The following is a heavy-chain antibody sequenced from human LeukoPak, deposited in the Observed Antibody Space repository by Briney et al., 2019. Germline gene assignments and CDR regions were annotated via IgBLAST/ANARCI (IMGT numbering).Heavy chain of an antibody. Sequence: GGSLRLSCAASGFTFSNAWMNWVRQAPGKGLEWVSSISSSSSYIYYADSVKGRFTISRDNAKNSLYLQMNSLRAEDTAVYYCARDGDTMVRGFLGDDLDYWGQGTLVTVSS. V-gene: IGHV3-21*01. CDR2: ISSSSSYI. CDR1: GFTFSNAW. J-gene: IGHJ4*02. CDR3: ARDGDTMVRGFLGDDLDY. D-gene: IGHD3-10*01.